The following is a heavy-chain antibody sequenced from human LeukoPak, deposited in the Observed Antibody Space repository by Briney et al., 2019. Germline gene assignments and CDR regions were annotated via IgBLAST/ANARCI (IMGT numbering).Heavy chain of an antibody. Sequence: GASVKVSCKASGCTFSSYAISWVRQAPGQELEWMGGIIPIFGTANYAQKFQGRVTITADESTSTAYMELSSLRSEDTAVYYCASGRSGSYYFSFLYWGQGTLVTVSS. CDR1: GCTFSSYA. V-gene: IGHV1-69*13. J-gene: IGHJ4*02. CDR3: ASGRSGSYYFSFLY. D-gene: IGHD3-10*01. CDR2: IIPIFGTA.